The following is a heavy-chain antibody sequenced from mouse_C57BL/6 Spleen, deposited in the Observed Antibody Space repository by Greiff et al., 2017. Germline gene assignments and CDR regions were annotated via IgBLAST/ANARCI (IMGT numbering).Heavy chain of an antibody. Sequence: QLQQPGAELVKPGASVKMSCKASGYTFTSYWITWVKQRPGQGLEWIGDIYPGSGSTNYNEKFKSKATLTVDTSSRTAYMQRSSLTSEDAAVYYWARGTVVAHYYAMDYWGQGTSVTVSS. CDR3: ARGTVVAHYYAMDY. V-gene: IGHV1-55*01. CDR2: IYPGSGST. CDR1: GYTFTSYW. D-gene: IGHD1-1*01. J-gene: IGHJ4*01.